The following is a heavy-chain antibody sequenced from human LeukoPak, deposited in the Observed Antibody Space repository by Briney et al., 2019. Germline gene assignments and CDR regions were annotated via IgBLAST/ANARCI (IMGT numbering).Heavy chain of an antibody. CDR3: ARERIAAGTQSAFDI. J-gene: IGHJ3*02. CDR1: GYTFTSYG. D-gene: IGHD6-13*01. Sequence: GASVKVSCKASGYTFTSYGISWVRQAPGQGLEWMGWISAYNGNTNYAQKLQGRVTMTTDTSTSTAYMELRSLRAEDTAVYYCARERIAAGTQSAFDIWGQGTMVTVSS. CDR2: ISAYNGNT. V-gene: IGHV1-18*01.